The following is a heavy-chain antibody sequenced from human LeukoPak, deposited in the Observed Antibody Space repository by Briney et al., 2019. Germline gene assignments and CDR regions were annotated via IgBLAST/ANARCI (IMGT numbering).Heavy chain of an antibody. D-gene: IGHD2-2*01. Sequence: GGSLRLSCAASGFTFSTYAMSWVRQAPGKGLEWVSAISGIGDRTYYADSVKGRFTISRDNSKNTLYLQMNSLRAEDTAVYYCAKGAKVGPAAMDYWGQGTLVTVSS. J-gene: IGHJ4*02. CDR3: AKGAKVGPAAMDY. V-gene: IGHV3-23*01. CDR1: GFTFSTYA. CDR2: ISGIGDRT.